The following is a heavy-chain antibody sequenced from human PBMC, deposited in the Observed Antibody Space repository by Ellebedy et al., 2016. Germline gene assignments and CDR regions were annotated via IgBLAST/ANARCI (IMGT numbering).Heavy chain of an antibody. CDR1: GFTFGNFF. J-gene: IGHJ4*02. Sequence: GGSLRLXXVASGFTFGNFFMSWIRRAPGKGLEWVATISGAGYTTFFADSVKGRFTISRDNSKNTLYLQMNNLRVDDTALYYCRQGHYFDQWGQGALVTVSS. CDR2: ISGAGYTT. V-gene: IGHV3-23*01. CDR3: RQGHYFDQ.